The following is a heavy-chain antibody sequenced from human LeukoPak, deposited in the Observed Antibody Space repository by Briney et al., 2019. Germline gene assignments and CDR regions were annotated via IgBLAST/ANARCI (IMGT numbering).Heavy chain of an antibody. CDR3: AKPSYTSGWDAFDI. Sequence: VGSLRLSCVDSGVTFSSYAMSWVRQPPRKGLEWVSGISGSGGSTYYADSVKGRFTISRDNSKNTLYLQMNSLRADDTAIYYCAKPSYTSGWDAFDIWGQGTMVTVSS. V-gene: IGHV3-23*01. D-gene: IGHD6-19*01. J-gene: IGHJ3*02. CDR2: ISGSGGST. CDR1: GVTFSSYA.